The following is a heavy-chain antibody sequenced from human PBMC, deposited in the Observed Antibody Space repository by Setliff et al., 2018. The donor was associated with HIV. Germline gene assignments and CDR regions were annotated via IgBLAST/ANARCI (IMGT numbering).Heavy chain of an antibody. V-gene: IGHV5-51*01. CDR3: ARRDNAGSDAFDI. J-gene: IGHJ3*02. D-gene: IGHD2-15*01. CDR2: IYPGDSDT. Sequence: GESLKISCKGSGHSFTSYWIGWVRQMPGKGLGWMGIIYPGDSDTRYSPSFQGQVTISADKSISTAYLQWSSLKASDTAMYYCARRDNAGSDAFDIWGQGTMVTVSS. CDR1: GHSFTSYW.